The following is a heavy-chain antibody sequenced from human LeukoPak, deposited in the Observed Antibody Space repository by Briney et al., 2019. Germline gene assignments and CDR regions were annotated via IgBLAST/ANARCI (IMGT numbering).Heavy chain of an antibody. V-gene: IGHV3-66*02. D-gene: IGHD1-14*01. CDR3: ARDAGGNWFDP. J-gene: IGHJ5*02. Sequence: AGGSLRLSCAASGFTVSGNYMSWVRQAPGKGLEWVSVIYGGGSLYYADSVKGRFIISRDNSRNTLYLQMNSLRTEDTAVYYCARDAGGNWFDPWGQGTQVTVSS. CDR1: GFTVSGNY. CDR2: IYGGGSL.